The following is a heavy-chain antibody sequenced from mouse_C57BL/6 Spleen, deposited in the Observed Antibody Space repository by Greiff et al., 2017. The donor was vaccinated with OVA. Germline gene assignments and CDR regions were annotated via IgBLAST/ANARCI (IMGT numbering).Heavy chain of an antibody. V-gene: IGHV1-69*01. J-gene: IGHJ1*03. CDR3: ARSTGTRYFDV. CDR1: GYTFTSYW. Sequence: QVQLKQSGAELVMPGASVKLSCKASGYTFTSYWMHWVKQRPGQGLEWIGEIDPSDSYTNYNQKFKGKSTLTVDKSSSTAYMQLSSLTSEDSAVYYCARSTGTRYFDVWGTGTTVTVSS. CDR2: IDPSDSYT. D-gene: IGHD4-1*02.